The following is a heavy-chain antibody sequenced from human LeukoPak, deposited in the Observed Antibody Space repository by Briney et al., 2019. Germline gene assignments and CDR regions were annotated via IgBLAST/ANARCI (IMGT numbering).Heavy chain of an antibody. CDR2: IHYSGST. D-gene: IGHD5-12*01. Sequence: SETLSLTCTVSGGSISSYYWSWIRQPPGKGLEWIGYIHYSGSTNYNPSLKSRVTISVDTSKNQFSLKLSSVTAADTAVYYCARDRGYSGDAVLRFFDSWGQGTLVTVSS. J-gene: IGHJ5*01. CDR1: GGSISSYY. V-gene: IGHV4-59*01. CDR3: ARDRGYSGDAVLRFFDS.